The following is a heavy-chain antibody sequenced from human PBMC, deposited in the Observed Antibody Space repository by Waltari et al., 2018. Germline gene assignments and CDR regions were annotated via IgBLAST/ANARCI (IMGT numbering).Heavy chain of an antibody. V-gene: IGHV1-69*10. CDR2: IIPILGIA. CDR1: GGTFSSYA. D-gene: IGHD4-17*01. CDR3: ARDTPRLAYYFDY. Sequence: QVQLVQSGAEVKKPGSSVKVSCKAFGGTFSSYAISWVRQAPGQGLEWMGGIIPILGIANYAQKFQGRVTITADKSTSTAYMELSSLRSEDTAVYYCARDTPRLAYYFDYWGQGTLVTVSS. J-gene: IGHJ4*02.